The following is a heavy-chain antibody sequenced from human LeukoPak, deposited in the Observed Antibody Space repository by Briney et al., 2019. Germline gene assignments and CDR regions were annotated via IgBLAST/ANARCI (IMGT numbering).Heavy chain of an antibody. V-gene: IGHV3-9*01. D-gene: IGHD1-26*01. Sequence: QPGRSLRLTCAASGFTFDDYAMPWVRQAPGKGLEWVSGISWNSGSIGYADSVKGRFTISRDNAKNSLYLQMNSLRAEDTALYYCAKDMKWERNYGMDVWGQGTTVTVSS. CDR3: AKDMKWERNYGMDV. J-gene: IGHJ6*02. CDR2: ISWNSGSI. CDR1: GFTFDDYA.